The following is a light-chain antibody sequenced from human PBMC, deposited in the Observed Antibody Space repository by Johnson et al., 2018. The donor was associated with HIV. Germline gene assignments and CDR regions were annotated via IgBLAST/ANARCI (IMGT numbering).Light chain of an antibody. CDR1: SSNIANNY. V-gene: IGLV1-51*01. CDR2: DNN. J-gene: IGLJ1*01. Sequence: QSVLTQPPSVSAAPGQKVTISCSGSSSNIANNYVSWYQQLPGTAPKLLIYDNNKRPSRIPDRFSGSKSGTSATLGITGLQTGDEADYYCGTWDSSLGACVFGTGTKVTVL. CDR3: GTWDSSLGACV.